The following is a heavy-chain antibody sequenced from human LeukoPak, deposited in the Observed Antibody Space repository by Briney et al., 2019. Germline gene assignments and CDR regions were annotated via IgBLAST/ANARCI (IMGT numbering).Heavy chain of an antibody. J-gene: IGHJ4*02. V-gene: IGHV4-59*08. CDR3: ARKTAKKVNKAIFDY. CDR2: IYYSGST. CDR1: GGSINNYY. Sequence: PSETLSLTCTISGGSINNYYWSWIRQPPGKGLEWIGYIYYSGSTNYNPSLNSRVNMSLDTSKNQFSLRLSSVTAADTAVYYCARKTAKKVNKAIFDYGGQGTLVPVSS. D-gene: IGHD5-18*01.